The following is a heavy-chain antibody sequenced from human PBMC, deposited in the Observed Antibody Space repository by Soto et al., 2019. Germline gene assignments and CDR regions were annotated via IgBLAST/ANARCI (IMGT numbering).Heavy chain of an antibody. V-gene: IGHV3-33*01. J-gene: IGHJ4*02. Sequence: SGGSLRLSCAASGFTFSSYGMHWVRQAPGKGLEWVAVIWSDGNKQYYADSVKRRFTISRDNSKKTLYLQMNSRRAEDTAVYYCARVFDTYYFDSWGQGNMVTVSS. D-gene: IGHD3-9*01. CDR2: IWSDGNKQ. CDR3: ARVFDTYYFDS. CDR1: GFTFSSYG.